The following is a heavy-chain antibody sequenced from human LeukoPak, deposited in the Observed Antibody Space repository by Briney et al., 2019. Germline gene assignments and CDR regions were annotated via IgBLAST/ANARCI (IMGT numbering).Heavy chain of an antibody. V-gene: IGHV4-61*02. Sequence: SETLSLTCTVSGESISSGTYYWSWIRQPAGKGLEWIGRISTSGSTNYNPSLKSRLTISVDTSKNQFSLRLTSVSAADTAVYYCVRGPYGSGISNWFDPWGQGTQVIVSS. CDR3: VRGPYGSGISNWFDP. D-gene: IGHD3-10*01. J-gene: IGHJ5*02. CDR1: GESISSGTYY. CDR2: ISTSGST.